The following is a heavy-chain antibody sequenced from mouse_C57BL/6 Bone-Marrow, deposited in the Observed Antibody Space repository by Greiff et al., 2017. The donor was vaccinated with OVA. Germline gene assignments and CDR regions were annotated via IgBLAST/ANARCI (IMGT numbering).Heavy chain of an antibody. CDR1: GYAFSSSW. CDR3: FTTVVAYYFDY. D-gene: IGHD1-1*01. J-gene: IGHJ2*01. CDR2: IYPGDGDT. Sequence: VQLQESGPELVKPGASVKISCKASGYAFSSSWMNWVKQRPGQGLEWIGRIYPGDGDTNYNGKFKGKATLTADKSSSTAYMQLSSLTSEDSAVYFCFTTVVAYYFDYWGQGTTLTVSS. V-gene: IGHV1-82*01.